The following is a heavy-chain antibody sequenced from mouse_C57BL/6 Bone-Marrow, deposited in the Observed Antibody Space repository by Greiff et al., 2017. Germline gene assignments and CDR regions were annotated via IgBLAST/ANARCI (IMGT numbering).Heavy chain of an antibody. CDR1: GYSFTDYE. Sequence: QVQLKQSGAELVRPGASVTLSCKASGYSFTDYEMHWVKQTPVHGLEWIGAIDPENGGTAYNQKFKGKAILTADKSSSTAYMELRSLTSEDSAVYYCRKMDYWGQGTSVTVSS. CDR3: RKMDY. V-gene: IGHV1-15*01. CDR2: IDPENGGT. J-gene: IGHJ4*01.